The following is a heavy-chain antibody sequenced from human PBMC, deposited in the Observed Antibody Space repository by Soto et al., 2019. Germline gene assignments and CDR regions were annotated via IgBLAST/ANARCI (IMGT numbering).Heavy chain of an antibody. D-gene: IGHD6-19*01. J-gene: IGHJ4*02. Sequence: SETLSLTCEFSSWSFSYYYWSWVRQPPGKGLEWIGEINHSGSANYNPSLKSRVTISVDTSRNQFSLTLTSVTAADTAVYYCARGGGSGWYMDYWGQGALVTVSS. CDR3: ARGGGSGWYMDY. CDR1: SWSFSYYY. CDR2: INHSGSA. V-gene: IGHV4-34*01.